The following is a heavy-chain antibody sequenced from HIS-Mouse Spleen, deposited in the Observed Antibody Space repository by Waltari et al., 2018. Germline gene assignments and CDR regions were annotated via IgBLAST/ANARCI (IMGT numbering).Heavy chain of an antibody. CDR2: LYYSGST. D-gene: IGHD6-13*01. CDR3: AREIPYSSSWYDWYFDL. J-gene: IGHJ2*01. CDR1: GGSISSSSSY. Sequence: QLQLQESGPGLVKPSETLSLPCTVSGGSISSSSSYWGRIRQPPGKGLEWIGSLYYSGSTYYNPSLKSRVTISVDTSKNQFSLKLSSVTAADTAVYYCAREIPYSSSWYDWYFDLWGRGTLVTVSS. V-gene: IGHV4-39*07.